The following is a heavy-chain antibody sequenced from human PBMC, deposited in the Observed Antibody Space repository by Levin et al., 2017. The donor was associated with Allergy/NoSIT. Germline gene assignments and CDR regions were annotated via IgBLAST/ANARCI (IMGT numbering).Heavy chain of an antibody. CDR3: ARVPRNWNQYYFDY. Sequence: GGSLRLSCKASGSTVTSYDINWVRQATGQGLEWMGWMNPNSGNTGYAQKFQGRVTMTRNTSISTAYMELSSLRSEDTAVYYCARVPRNWNQYYFDYWGQGTLVTVSS. CDR2: MNPNSGNT. CDR1: GSTVTSYD. V-gene: IGHV1-8*01. D-gene: IGHD1-1*01. J-gene: IGHJ4*02.